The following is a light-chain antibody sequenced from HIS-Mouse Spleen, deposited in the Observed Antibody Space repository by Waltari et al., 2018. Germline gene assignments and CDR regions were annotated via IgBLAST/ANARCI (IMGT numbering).Light chain of an antibody. J-gene: IGLJ3*02. Sequence: QSALTQPASVSGSPGQSITISCTGTSSDVGSYNLVSWYQQHPGKAPKLMSYEGSKRRSGVSKRFSGSKSGNTASLTIAGLQAEDEADYYCCSYAGSSTWVFGGGTKLTVL. CDR1: SSDVGSYNL. CDR3: CSYAGSSTWV. CDR2: EGS. V-gene: IGLV2-23*01.